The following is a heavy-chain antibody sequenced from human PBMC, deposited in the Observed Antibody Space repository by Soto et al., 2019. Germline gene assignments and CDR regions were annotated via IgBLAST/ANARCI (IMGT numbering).Heavy chain of an antibody. J-gene: IGHJ4*02. CDR2: SRDKPRGYST. CDR3: VRAAYFSDSSGYTRCVDY. D-gene: IGHD3-22*01. CDR1: GFTLSDHC. V-gene: IGHV3-72*01. Sequence: WGSLRLSCAGSGFTLSDHCIDWVRRAPGKGLEWVGRSRDKPRGYSTAYAASVKGRFTTSRDESKNSAYLQMNSLKTEDTAVYYCVRAAYFSDSSGYTRCVDYWGQGTLVTVSS.